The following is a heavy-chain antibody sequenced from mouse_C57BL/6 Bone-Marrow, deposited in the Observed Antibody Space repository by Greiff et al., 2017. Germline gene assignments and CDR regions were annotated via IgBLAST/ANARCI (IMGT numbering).Heavy chain of an antibody. Sequence: QVQLQQPGAELVKPGASVKLSCKASGYTFTSYWMPWVKQRPGQGLAWIGMIPPNSGSTNYNEKFQSKDTLTVEKSSSTAYMQLSSLTSEDAAIDYCASSITTVVASSLDYWGQGTTLTVSS. CDR1: GYTFTSYW. V-gene: IGHV1-64*01. CDR3: ASSITTVVASSLDY. CDR2: IPPNSGST. D-gene: IGHD1-1*01. J-gene: IGHJ2*01.